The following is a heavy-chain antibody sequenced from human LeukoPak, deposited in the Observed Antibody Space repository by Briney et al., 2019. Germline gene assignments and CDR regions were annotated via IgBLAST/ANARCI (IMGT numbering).Heavy chain of an antibody. Sequence: GGSLRLSCAVSGFTFTGHTMTWLRQAPGKGLEWVSIIGGRDDRTYYADSVKGRFTISRDNSENILYLQMNSLRAEDTAVYYCAKDPNPFYDFWSGYKWGQGTLVTVSS. CDR2: IGGRDDRT. V-gene: IGHV3-23*01. CDR1: GFTFTGHT. J-gene: IGHJ4*02. D-gene: IGHD3-3*01. CDR3: AKDPNPFYDFWSGYK.